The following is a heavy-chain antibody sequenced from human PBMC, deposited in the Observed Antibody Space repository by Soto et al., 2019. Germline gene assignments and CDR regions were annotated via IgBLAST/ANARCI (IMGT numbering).Heavy chain of an antibody. CDR2: INPNSGGT. CDR3: ERDGIPVVAIGGYDYYYSGMAV. D-gene: IGHD5-12*01. CDR1: RYTFTDYY. V-gene: IGHV1-2*04. J-gene: IGHJ6*04. Sequence: ASVKVSCKASRYTFTDYYMHWVRQAPGQGLEWMGWINPNSGGTNYAQKFQGWVTMTRDTSISTAYMELSRLRSDDTAVYYWERDGIPVVAIGGYDYYYSGMAVWGKGPRVPVS.